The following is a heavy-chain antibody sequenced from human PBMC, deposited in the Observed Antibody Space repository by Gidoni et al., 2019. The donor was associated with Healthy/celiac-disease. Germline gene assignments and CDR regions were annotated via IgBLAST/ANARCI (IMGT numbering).Heavy chain of an antibody. Sequence: EVQLVESGGGLVQPGRSLRLSCAAFGFTFDDYAMPWVRQAPGKGLEWVSGISWNSGSIGYADSVKGRFTISRDNAKNSLYLQMNSLRAEDTALYYCAKDIEGYSYGYGFDYWGQGTLVTVSS. CDR3: AKDIEGYSYGYGFDY. J-gene: IGHJ4*02. CDR1: GFTFDDYA. CDR2: ISWNSGSI. V-gene: IGHV3-9*01. D-gene: IGHD5-18*01.